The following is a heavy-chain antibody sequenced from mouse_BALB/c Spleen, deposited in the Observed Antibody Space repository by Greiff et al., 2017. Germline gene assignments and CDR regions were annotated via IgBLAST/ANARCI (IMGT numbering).Heavy chain of an antibody. Sequence: VKVVESGPGLVAPSQSLSITCTVSGFSLTSYDISWIRQPPGKGLEWLGVIWTGGGTNYNSAFMSRLSISKDNSKSQVFLKMNSLQTDDTAIYYCVRPFDYWGQGTTLTVSS. CDR3: VRPFDY. CDR1: GFSLTSYD. CDR2: IWTGGGT. J-gene: IGHJ2*01. V-gene: IGHV2-9-2*01.